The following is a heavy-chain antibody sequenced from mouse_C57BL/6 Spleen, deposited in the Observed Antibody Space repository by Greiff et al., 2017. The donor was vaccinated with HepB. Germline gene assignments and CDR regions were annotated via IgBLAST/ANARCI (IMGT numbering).Heavy chain of an antibody. Sequence: EVQGVESGGGLVKPGGSLKLSCAASGFTFSDYGMHWVRQAPEKGLEWVAYISSGSSTIYYADTVKGRFTISRDNAKNTLFLQMTSLRSEDTAMYYCARPGDYYGSSYWYFDGWGTGTTVTVSS. CDR2: ISSGSSTI. CDR1: GFTFSDYG. CDR3: ARPGDYYGSSYWYFDG. V-gene: IGHV5-17*01. J-gene: IGHJ1*03. D-gene: IGHD1-1*01.